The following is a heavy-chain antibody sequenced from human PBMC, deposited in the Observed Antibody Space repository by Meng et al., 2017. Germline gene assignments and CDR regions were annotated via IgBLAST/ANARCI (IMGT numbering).Heavy chain of an antibody. V-gene: IGHV3-9*03. J-gene: IGHJ4*02. CDR2: ISWNSGSI. D-gene: IGHD3-10*01. Sequence: GGSLRLSCAASGFTFDDYAMHWVRQAPGEGLEWVSGISWNSGSIGYADSVKGRFTISRDNAKNSLYLQMNSLRAEDMALYYCAKSYYYGSGSYVGGPFDYWGQGTLGTVSS. CDR3: AKSYYYGSGSYVGGPFDY. CDR1: GFTFDDYA.